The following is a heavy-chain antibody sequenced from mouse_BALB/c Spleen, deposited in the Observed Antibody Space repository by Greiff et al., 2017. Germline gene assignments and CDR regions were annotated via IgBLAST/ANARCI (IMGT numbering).Heavy chain of an antibody. Sequence: EVKLMESGGGLVKPGGSLKLSCAASGFTFSSYAMSWVRQTPEKRLEWVASISSGGSTYYPDSVKGRFTISRDNARNILYLQMSSLRSEDTAMYYCARGYGNSFDYWGQGTTLTVSS. CDR3: ARGYGNSFDY. D-gene: IGHD2-1*01. J-gene: IGHJ2*01. CDR2: ISSGGST. CDR1: GFTFSSYA. V-gene: IGHV5-6-5*01.